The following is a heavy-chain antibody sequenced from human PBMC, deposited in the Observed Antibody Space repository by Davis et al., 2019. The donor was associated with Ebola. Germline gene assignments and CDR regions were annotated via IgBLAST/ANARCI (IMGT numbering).Heavy chain of an antibody. CDR1: GFIFSSYD. CDR2: IWFDGSNK. D-gene: IGHD2/OR15-2a*01. CDR3: TRILRGY. V-gene: IGHV3-33*07. J-gene: IGHJ4*02. Sequence: PGGSLRLSCAASGFIFSSYDMYWVRQVPGKGLEWVSLIWFDGSNKYYADSVKGRFTISRDNAKDTLYLQMNSLRAEDTAVYYCTRILRGYWGQGALVTVSS.